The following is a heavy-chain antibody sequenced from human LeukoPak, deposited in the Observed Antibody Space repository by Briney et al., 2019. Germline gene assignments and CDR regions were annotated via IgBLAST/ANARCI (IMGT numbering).Heavy chain of an antibody. J-gene: IGHJ4*02. CDR2: IYYSGST. Sequence: SETLSLTCTVSGGSISSYYWSWIRQPTGKGLEWIGYIYYSGSTNYNPSLKSRVTISVDTSKNQFSLKLSSVTAADTAVYYCARDLSHCSTTSCYDYWGQGTLVTVSS. CDR3: ARDLSHCSTTSCYDY. V-gene: IGHV4-59*01. D-gene: IGHD2-2*01. CDR1: GGSISSYY.